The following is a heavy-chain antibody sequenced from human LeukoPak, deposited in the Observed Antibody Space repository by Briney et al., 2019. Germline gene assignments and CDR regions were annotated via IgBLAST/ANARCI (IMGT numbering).Heavy chain of an antibody. D-gene: IGHD5-18*01. CDR2: INHSGST. CDR1: GGSFSGYY. Sequence: SETLSLTCAVYGGSFSGYYWSWIRQPPGKGLEWIGEINHSGSTNYNPSLKSRVTISVDTSKNQFSLKLSPATAADTAVYYCARLHDGYRYGTDYWGQGTLVTAS. J-gene: IGHJ4*02. CDR3: ARLHDGYRYGTDY. V-gene: IGHV4-34*01.